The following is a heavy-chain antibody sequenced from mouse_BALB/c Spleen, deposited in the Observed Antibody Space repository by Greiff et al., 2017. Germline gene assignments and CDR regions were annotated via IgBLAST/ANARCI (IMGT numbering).Heavy chain of an antibody. CDR3: ARSYDGYDY. Sequence: VQLQQSGAELVMPGASVKMSCKASGYTFTDYWMHWVKQRPGQGLEWIGAIDTSDSYTSYNQKFKGKATLTVDESSSTAYMQLSSLTSEDSAVYYCARSYDGYDYWGQGTTLTVSS. V-gene: IGHV1-69*01. CDR2: IDTSDSYT. CDR1: GYTFTDYW. D-gene: IGHD2-3*01. J-gene: IGHJ2*01.